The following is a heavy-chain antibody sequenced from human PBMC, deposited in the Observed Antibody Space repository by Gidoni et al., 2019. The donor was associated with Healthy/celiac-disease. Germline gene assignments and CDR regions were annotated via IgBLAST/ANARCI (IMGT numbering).Heavy chain of an antibody. Sequence: EVQLVASGGGLVQPGRSLRLSCTASGLTFGDYAMSWFRQAPGKGLEWVGFIRSKAYGGTTEYAASVKGRFTISRDDSKSIAYLQMNSLKTEDTAVYYCTRVEDIVVVPAANPIDYWGQGTLVTVSS. CDR2: IRSKAYGGTT. V-gene: IGHV3-49*03. J-gene: IGHJ4*02. CDR1: GLTFGDYA. CDR3: TRVEDIVVVPAANPIDY. D-gene: IGHD2-2*01.